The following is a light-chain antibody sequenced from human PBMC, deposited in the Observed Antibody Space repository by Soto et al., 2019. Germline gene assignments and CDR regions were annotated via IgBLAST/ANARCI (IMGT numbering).Light chain of an antibody. CDR3: QQYGSALWT. V-gene: IGKV3-20*01. CDR2: GAS. Sequence: EMVLTQSPGTLSLSPGERATLSCRASQSVSSSYLAWYQQKPGQAPRLLIYGASSRATGIPDRFSGSGSGTDFTLTISRLEPEDFEVYYCQQYGSALWTFGQGTKVDFK. CDR1: QSVSSSY. J-gene: IGKJ1*01.